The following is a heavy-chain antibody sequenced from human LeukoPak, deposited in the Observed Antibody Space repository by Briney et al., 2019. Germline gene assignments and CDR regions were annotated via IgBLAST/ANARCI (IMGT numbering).Heavy chain of an antibody. CDR3: ARSSRYYDFWSGYYIVPEYFQH. J-gene: IGHJ1*01. CDR2: INHSGST. Sequence: PSETLSLTCAVYGGSFRGYYWSWIRQPPGKGLEWIGEINHSGSTNYNPSLKSRVTISVDTSKNQSSLKLSSVTAADTAVYYCARSSRYYDFWSGYYIVPEYFQHWGQGTLVTVSS. D-gene: IGHD3-3*01. V-gene: IGHV4-34*01. CDR1: GGSFRGYY.